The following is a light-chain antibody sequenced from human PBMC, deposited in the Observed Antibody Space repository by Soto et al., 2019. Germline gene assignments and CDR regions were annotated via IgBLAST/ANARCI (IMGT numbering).Light chain of an antibody. CDR1: QGIRDS. CDR2: AAS. V-gene: IGKV1-27*01. J-gene: IGKJ1*01. Sequence: DIQMTQSPTSLSASIGDRVTITCRASQGIRDSLAWYQQKPGKVPKLLIHAASTLQSGVPSRFSGSGSGTDFTLTISSRQPEDVATYYCHNYDSAPRTFGQGTKVEIK. CDR3: HNYDSAPRT.